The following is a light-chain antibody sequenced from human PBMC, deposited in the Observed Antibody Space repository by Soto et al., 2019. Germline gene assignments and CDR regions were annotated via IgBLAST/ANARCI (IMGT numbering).Light chain of an antibody. Sequence: ENVLTQSPGTLSLSPGERATLSCRASQNVDNNFLAWYQHKPGQPPRLLIFGASIRAAGIPDRCSGSGSGTHFPLSISRLEPEDFVVYHCQQYGSLPYTFGQGTKLDI. J-gene: IGKJ2*01. CDR3: QQYGSLPYT. CDR2: GAS. CDR1: QNVDNNF. V-gene: IGKV3-20*01.